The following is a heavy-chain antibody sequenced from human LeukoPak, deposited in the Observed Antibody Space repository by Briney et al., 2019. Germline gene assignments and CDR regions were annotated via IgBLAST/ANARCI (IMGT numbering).Heavy chain of an antibody. Sequence: SETLSLTCAVNGGSFSGYYWSWIRQPPGKGLEWIGEIHHSGSTNFNPSLKSRVTISIDTSKNQFSLKLSSVTAADTAVYYCARMAGATALEYWGQGTLVTVSS. D-gene: IGHD1-26*01. V-gene: IGHV4-34*01. CDR3: ARMAGATALEY. J-gene: IGHJ4*02. CDR2: IHHSGST. CDR1: GGSFSGYY.